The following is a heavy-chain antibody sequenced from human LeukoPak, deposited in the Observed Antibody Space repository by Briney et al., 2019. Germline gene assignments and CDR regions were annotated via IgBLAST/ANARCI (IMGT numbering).Heavy chain of an antibody. J-gene: IGHJ4*02. Sequence: PGGSLRLSCAASGFTVSSNYMSWVRQAPGKGLEWVSVIYSGGSTYYADSVKGRFTISRDNSKNTLYLQMNSLRAEDTAVYYCAREKSGKYGEWLHFDYWGQGTLVTVSS. CDR1: GFTVSSNY. D-gene: IGHD3-3*01. CDR2: IYSGGST. V-gene: IGHV3-66*02. CDR3: AREKSGKYGEWLHFDY.